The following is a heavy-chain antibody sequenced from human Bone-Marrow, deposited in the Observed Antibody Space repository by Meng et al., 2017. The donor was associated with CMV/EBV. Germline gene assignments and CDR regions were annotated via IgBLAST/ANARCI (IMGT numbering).Heavy chain of an antibody. D-gene: IGHD3-3*01. CDR1: GYTFTSYG. V-gene: IGHV1-69*05. CDR3: ARVIDYDFWSGSYYYYGMDV. J-gene: IGHJ6*02. CDR2: IIPIFGTA. Sequence: SVKVSCKASGYTFTSYGISWVRQAPGQGLEWTGGIIPIFGTANYAQKFQGRVTITTDESTSTAYMELSSLRSEDTAVYYCARVIDYDFWSGSYYYYGMDVWGQGTTVTVSS.